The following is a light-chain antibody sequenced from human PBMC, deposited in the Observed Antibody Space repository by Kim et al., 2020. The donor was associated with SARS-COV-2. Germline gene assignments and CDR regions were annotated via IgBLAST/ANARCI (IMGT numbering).Light chain of an antibody. J-gene: IGKJ2*01. CDR3: QQFNSWPPRYT. CDR2: GAS. CDR1: QNITSN. Sequence: EIVMTQSPATLSVSPGERATLSCRASQNITSNLAWYQQKPGQAPRLLIYGASTRATGIPARFSGSGSGTEFTLTISSLQSEDFAVYSCQQFNSWPPRYTFGQGTKLEI. V-gene: IGKV3-15*01.